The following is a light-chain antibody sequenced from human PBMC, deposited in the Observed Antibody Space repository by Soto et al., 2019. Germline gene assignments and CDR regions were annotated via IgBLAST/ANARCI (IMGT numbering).Light chain of an antibody. Sequence: AIQLTQSPSSLSASVGDRVTITCRASPGISSALAWYQQKPGKAPKILIYDASSLESGVPSRFSGSGSGTDFTLTISILQPEDFATYYCQQFNNYPLFGGGTKVEIK. CDR1: PGISSA. J-gene: IGKJ4*01. V-gene: IGKV1D-13*01. CDR2: DAS. CDR3: QQFNNYPL.